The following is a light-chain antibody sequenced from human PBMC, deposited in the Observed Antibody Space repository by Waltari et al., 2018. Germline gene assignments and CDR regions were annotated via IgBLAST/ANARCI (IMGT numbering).Light chain of an antibody. CDR3: QTWDSSTVL. CDR1: KLGDKS. Sequence: SYELTQPPSVSVSPGQTASITCSGDKLGDKSACWYQQKPGQSPVLVIYQDNKRPSGIPERFSGSNSGNTSTLTISGTQPMDEADYYCQTWDSSTVLFGGGTELTVL. CDR2: QDN. J-gene: IGLJ2*01. V-gene: IGLV3-1*01.